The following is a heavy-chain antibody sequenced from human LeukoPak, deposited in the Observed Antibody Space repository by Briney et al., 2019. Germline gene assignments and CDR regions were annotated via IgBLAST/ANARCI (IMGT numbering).Heavy chain of an antibody. D-gene: IGHD5-12*01. Sequence: GASVKVSCKASGGTFSSYAISWVRQAPGQGLEWMGGIIPIFGTANYAQKFQGRVTITADESASTAYMELSSLRSEDTAVYYCARGLVSGYDSDYYYYMDVWGKGTTVTISS. J-gene: IGHJ6*03. V-gene: IGHV1-69*13. CDR3: ARGLVSGYDSDYYYYMDV. CDR1: GGTFSSYA. CDR2: IIPIFGTA.